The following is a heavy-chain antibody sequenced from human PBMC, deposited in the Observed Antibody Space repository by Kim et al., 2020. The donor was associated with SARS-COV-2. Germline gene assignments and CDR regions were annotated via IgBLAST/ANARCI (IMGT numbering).Heavy chain of an antibody. CDR3: ANDYDGTFDS. D-gene: IGHD4-17*01. J-gene: IGHJ4*02. Sequence: GTTAYATPVIGRFTISRDDSRNTLYLQMNSLKTEDTAMYYCANDYDGTFDSWGQGTPVTVSS. CDR2: GTT. V-gene: IGHV3-15*01.